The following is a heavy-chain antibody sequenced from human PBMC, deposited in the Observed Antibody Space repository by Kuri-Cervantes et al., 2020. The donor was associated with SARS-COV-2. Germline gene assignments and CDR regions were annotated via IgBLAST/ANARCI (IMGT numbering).Heavy chain of an antibody. CDR3: ARQYFAVREEGGGSKIKDAYFDY. J-gene: IGHJ4*02. V-gene: IGHV4-39*01. Sequence: SETLSLTCTVPGGSISSSSYYWGWIRQPPGKGLEWIGSIYYSGSTYYNPSLKSRVTISVDTSKNQFSLKLSSVTAADTAVYYCARQYFAVREEGGGSKIKDAYFDYLGQGTLVTVSS. D-gene: IGHD2-15*01. CDR2: IYYSGST. CDR1: GGSISSSSYY.